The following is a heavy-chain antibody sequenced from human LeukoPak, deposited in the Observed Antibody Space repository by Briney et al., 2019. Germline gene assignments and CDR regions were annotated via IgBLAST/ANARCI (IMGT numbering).Heavy chain of an antibody. CDR3: ASVVVVAATLGPGPGNYYYYYMDV. Sequence: SETLSLTCTVSGGSISSSSYYWGWIRQPPGKGLEWIGSIYYSGSTYYNPSLKSRVTISVDTSKNQFSLKLSSVTAADTAVYYCASVVVVAATLGPGPGNYYYYYMDVWGKGTTVTVSS. CDR1: GGSISSSSYY. D-gene: IGHD2-15*01. J-gene: IGHJ6*03. V-gene: IGHV4-39*07. CDR2: IYYSGST.